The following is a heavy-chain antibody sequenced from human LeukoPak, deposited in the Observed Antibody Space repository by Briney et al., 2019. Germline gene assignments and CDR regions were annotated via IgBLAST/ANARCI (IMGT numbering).Heavy chain of an antibody. CDR1: GLTFDDYA. J-gene: IGHJ6*04. CDR3: AKSGSGSFLDV. D-gene: IGHD3-10*01. Sequence: GRSLRLSCAASGLTFDDYAMHWVRQAPGKGLEWVSGISWNSGSIGYGDSVKGRFTISRDNAKNSLYLQMNSLRAEDTALYYCAKSGSGSFLDVWGKGTTVTIPS. V-gene: IGHV3-9*01. CDR2: ISWNSGSI.